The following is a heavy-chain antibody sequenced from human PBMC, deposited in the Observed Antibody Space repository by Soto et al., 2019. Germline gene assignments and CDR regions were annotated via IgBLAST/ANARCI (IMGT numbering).Heavy chain of an antibody. D-gene: IGHD2-2*01. CDR2: INHSGST. J-gene: IGHJ6*03. Sequence: SETLSLTCAVYGGYFSGYYWSWIRQPPGKGLEWIGEINHSGSTNYNPSLKSRVTISVDTSKNQFSLKLSSVTAADTAVYYCGRGPHRYCSSTSCREKYYYYYMDVWGKGTTVTVSS. V-gene: IGHV4-34*01. CDR1: GGYFSGYY. CDR3: GRGPHRYCSSTSCREKYYYYYMDV.